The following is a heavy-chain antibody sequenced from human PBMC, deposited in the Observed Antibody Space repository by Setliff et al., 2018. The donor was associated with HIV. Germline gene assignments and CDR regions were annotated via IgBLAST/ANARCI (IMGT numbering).Heavy chain of an antibody. Sequence: SETLSLTCAVSSESIVSYYWNWIRQPPGRGLEWIGYIHTSGRTKYNPSLKSRLTILVDTSKKQFSLRLTSVTAADTAVYYCARRGYTSSSFDGYWYFDLWGRGTLVTVSS. CDR2: IHTSGRT. V-gene: IGHV4-4*08. J-gene: IGHJ2*01. D-gene: IGHD6-6*01. CDR1: SESIVSYY. CDR3: ARRGYTSSSFDGYWYFDL.